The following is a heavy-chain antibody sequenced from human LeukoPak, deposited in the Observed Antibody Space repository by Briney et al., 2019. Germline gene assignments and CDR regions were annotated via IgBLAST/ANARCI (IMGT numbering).Heavy chain of an antibody. V-gene: IGHV3-33*07. CDR2: IWFDGSNK. D-gene: IGHD3-9*01. CDR3: ARGNEILTGYSAFDP. CDR1: GFTFSMYG. J-gene: IGHJ5*02. Sequence: PGRSLRLSCAASGFTFSMYGMYWVRQAPGKGLEWVAVIWFDGSNKNYADSVKGRFTISRDNSKDTLYLHMNSLRAEDTAVYYCARGNEILTGYSAFDPWGQGTLVTVSP.